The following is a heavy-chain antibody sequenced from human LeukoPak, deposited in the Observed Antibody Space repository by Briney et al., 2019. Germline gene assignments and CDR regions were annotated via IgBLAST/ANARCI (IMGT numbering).Heavy chain of an antibody. Sequence: GGSLRLSCAVSGITLSNYGMSWVRQAPGKGLEWVAGLSGSGGGTNYADSVKGRFTISRDNAKNTLHLQMNSLIAEDTAVYFCAKRGVVIRVILVGFHKEAYYFDSWGQGALVTVSS. J-gene: IGHJ4*02. D-gene: IGHD3-10*01. CDR2: LSGSGGGT. CDR1: GITLSNYG. V-gene: IGHV3-23*01. CDR3: AKRGVVIRVILVGFHKEAYYFDS.